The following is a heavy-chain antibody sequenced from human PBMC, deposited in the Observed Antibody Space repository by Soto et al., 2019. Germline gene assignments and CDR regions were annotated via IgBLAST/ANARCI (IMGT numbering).Heavy chain of an antibody. D-gene: IGHD1-26*01. CDR3: AKDGMGGSYYRGGSYGMDV. J-gene: IGHJ6*02. Sequence: PGGSLRLSCAASGFTFSSYAMSWVRQAPGKGLEWVSAISGSGGSTYYADSVKGRFTISRDNSKNTLYPQMNSLGAEDTAVYYCAKDGMGGSYYRGGSYGMDVWGQGTTVTVSS. CDR1: GFTFSSYA. CDR2: ISGSGGST. V-gene: IGHV3-23*01.